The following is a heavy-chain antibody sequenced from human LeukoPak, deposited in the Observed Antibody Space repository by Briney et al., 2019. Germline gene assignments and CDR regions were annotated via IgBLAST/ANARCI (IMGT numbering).Heavy chain of an antibody. V-gene: IGHV3-30-3*01. CDR2: ISKDGGDK. D-gene: IGHD1-7*01. Sequence: GGSLRLSCAASGFTFSDYAMHWVRQAPGKGLEWVAVISKDGGDKYYPGSVRGRFTISRDNSKNTIYLQMDSLRAEDTAIYYCARDYWWNYDYWGRGTLVTVSS. CDR1: GFTFSDYA. CDR3: ARDYWWNYDY. J-gene: IGHJ4*02.